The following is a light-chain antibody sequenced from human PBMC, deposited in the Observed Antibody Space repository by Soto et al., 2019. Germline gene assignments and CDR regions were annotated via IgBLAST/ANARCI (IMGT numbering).Light chain of an antibody. V-gene: IGKV2D-29*02. CDR3: MKSTQLPPT. CDR1: HSLLHITGETF. CDR2: EVS. J-gene: IGKJ5*01. Sequence: DVVMTQTPLSLSVAPGQRASISCKSCHSLLHITGETFLFWYLQKPGQSPQIMIYEVSTRVSGVPDRFSGSGSGTDLKLEISRVETDDVGIYYCMKSTQLPPTFGQGTRLEIK.